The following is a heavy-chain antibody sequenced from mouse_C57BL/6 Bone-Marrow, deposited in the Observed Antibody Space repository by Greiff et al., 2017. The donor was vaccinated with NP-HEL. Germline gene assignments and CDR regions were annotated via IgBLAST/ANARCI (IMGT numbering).Heavy chain of an antibody. CDR2: IWSGGST. D-gene: IGHD1-1*01. V-gene: IGHV2-2*01. CDR3: ARSPLYGSSYPWYFDV. J-gene: IGHJ1*03. Sequence: QVQLKQSGPGLVQPSQSLSITCTVSGFSLTSYGVHWVRQSPGKGLEWLGVIWSGGSTDYNAAFISRLSISKDNSKSQVFFKMNSLQADDTAIYYCARSPLYGSSYPWYFDVWGTGTTVTVSS. CDR1: GFSLTSYG.